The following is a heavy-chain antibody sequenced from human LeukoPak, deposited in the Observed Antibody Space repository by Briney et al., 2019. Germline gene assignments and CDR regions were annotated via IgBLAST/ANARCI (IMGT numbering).Heavy chain of an antibody. CDR2: ISGSGGST. Sequence: GGSLRLSCAASGFTFSSYAMSWVRQAPGKGLEWVSAISGSGGSTYYADSVKGRFTISRDNSKNTLYLQMNSLRAEDTAVYYCAKEQPRNYYDSSGYFDYWGQGTLVTVSS. D-gene: IGHD3-22*01. CDR1: GFTFSSYA. J-gene: IGHJ4*02. CDR3: AKEQPRNYYDSSGYFDY. V-gene: IGHV3-23*01.